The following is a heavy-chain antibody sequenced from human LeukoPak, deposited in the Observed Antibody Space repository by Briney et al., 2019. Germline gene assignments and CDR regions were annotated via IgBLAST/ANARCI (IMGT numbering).Heavy chain of an antibody. D-gene: IGHD3-10*01. CDR3: ASASPLSGSPDY. Sequence: SETLSLTCTVSGYSISSGYYWGWIRQPPGKGLEWIGSIYHSGRTFYNPSLKSRVTISVDTSKNQFSLKLTSVTAADTAVYYCASASPLSGSPDYWGQGTLVTVSS. CDR2: IYHSGRT. V-gene: IGHV4-38-2*02. CDR1: GYSISSGYY. J-gene: IGHJ4*02.